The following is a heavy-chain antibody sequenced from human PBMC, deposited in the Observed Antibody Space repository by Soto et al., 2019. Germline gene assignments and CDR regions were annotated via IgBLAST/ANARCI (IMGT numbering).Heavy chain of an antibody. CDR2: IYHSGST. Sequence: QVQLQESGPGLVKPSGTLSLTCAVSGGSLSSSHWWSWVRQPPGKGLEWIGEIYHSGSTNYNPSVKNRVNISLDKSKNQFSRGLTSVTAADTAVYYCARRGGGQPDYWGQGTLVTVSS. V-gene: IGHV4-4*02. CDR3: ARRGGGQPDY. D-gene: IGHD3-16*01. CDR1: GGSLSSSHW. J-gene: IGHJ4*02.